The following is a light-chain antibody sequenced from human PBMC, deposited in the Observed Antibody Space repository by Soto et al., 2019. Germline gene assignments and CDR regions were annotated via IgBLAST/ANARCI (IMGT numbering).Light chain of an antibody. Sequence: EMVLTQSPGTLSLSPGERATLSCRASQSVSSSYLAWYQQKPGQAPRLLIYGASSRATGIPDRFSGSGSGTEFTLSISRLQPEDFEVYYCQQYGSSPITFGQGTRLEIK. CDR1: QSVSSSY. V-gene: IGKV3-20*01. CDR3: QQYGSSPIT. J-gene: IGKJ5*01. CDR2: GAS.